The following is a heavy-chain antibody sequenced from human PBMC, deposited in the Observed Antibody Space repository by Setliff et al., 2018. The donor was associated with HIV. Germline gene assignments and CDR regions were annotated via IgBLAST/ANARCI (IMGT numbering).Heavy chain of an antibody. D-gene: IGHD3-10*01. Sequence: SETLSLTCAVSGGSMRSSGYSWTWIRQAPGKGLEWVGYIYYNGNAYYNPSLKSRVTISVDPSKNQILLRLSSVTAADTAVYYCARLSGGMVPNYWGQGTLVTVSS. CDR1: GGSMRSSGYS. V-gene: IGHV4-30-2*03. J-gene: IGHJ4*02. CDR2: IYYNGNA. CDR3: ARLSGGMVPNY.